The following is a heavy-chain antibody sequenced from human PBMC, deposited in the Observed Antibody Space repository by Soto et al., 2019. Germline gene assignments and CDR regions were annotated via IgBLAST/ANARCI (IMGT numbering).Heavy chain of an antibody. CDR3: ARLDYGMDV. V-gene: IGHV3-21*01. CDR2: IISSGAYT. Sequence: PGGSLRLSCAASGFTFNTYAMAWVRQAPGEGLEWVSFIISSGAYTDYADSVRGRFTISRDNAKNSLYLQMNSLRAEDTAVYYCARLDYGMDVWGQGTTVTVSS. CDR1: GFTFNTYA. J-gene: IGHJ6*02.